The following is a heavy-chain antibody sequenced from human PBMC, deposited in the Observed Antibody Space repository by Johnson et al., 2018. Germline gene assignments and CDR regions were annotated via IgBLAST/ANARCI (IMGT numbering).Heavy chain of an antibody. D-gene: IGHD3-3*01. CDR1: GFTFDNYV. J-gene: IGHJ6*03. CDR3: AKQRSYDFWSGMDV. Sequence: EVQLLETGGGLVQPGGSLRLSCAASGFTFDNYVMSWVRQAPGKGLEWVSGVSGSGGSTYYADPVKGRFTISRDNSKNTLYLQMNSLRAEETAVYYCAKQRSYDFWSGMDVWGKGTTVTVSS. V-gene: IGHV3-23*01. CDR2: VSGSGGST.